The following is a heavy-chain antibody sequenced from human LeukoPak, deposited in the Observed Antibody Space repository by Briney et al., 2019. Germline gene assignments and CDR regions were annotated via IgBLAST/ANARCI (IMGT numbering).Heavy chain of an antibody. D-gene: IGHD3-10*01. CDR1: GFTFSSYG. J-gene: IGHJ4*02. V-gene: IGHV3-23*01. Sequence: GGSLRLSCAASGFTFSSYGMHWVRQAPGKGLEWVSAISGSGGSTYYADSVKGRFTISRDNSKNTLYLQMNSLRAEDTALYYCAKKYYYGSGTYIFYFDYWGQGTPVTVSS. CDR2: ISGSGGST. CDR3: AKKYYYGSGTYIFYFDY.